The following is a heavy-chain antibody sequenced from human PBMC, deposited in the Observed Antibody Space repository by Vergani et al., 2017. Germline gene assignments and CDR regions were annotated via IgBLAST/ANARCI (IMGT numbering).Heavy chain of an antibody. CDR2: IYYSGST. J-gene: IGHJ4*02. V-gene: IGHV4-61*02. D-gene: IGHD4-17*01. CDR3: ARTTVTTGLDY. CDR1: GGSISSGSYY. Sequence: QVQLQESGPGLVKPSQTLSLTCTVSGGSISSGSYYWSWIRQPAGKGLEWIGSIYYSGSTYYNPSLKSRVTISVDTSKNQFSLKLSSVTAADTAVYYCARTTVTTGLDYWGQGTLVTVSS.